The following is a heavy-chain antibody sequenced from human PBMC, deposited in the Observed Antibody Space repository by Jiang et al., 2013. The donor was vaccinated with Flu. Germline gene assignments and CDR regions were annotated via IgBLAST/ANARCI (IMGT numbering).Heavy chain of an antibody. CDR3: ARDWNQYYYDSSGYYLHNDAFDI. D-gene: IGHD3-22*01. CDR1: GFTFSSYW. CDR2: IKQDGSEK. J-gene: IGHJ3*02. Sequence: SGFTFSSYWMSWVRRAPGKGLEWVANIKQDGSEKYYVDSVKGRFTISRDNAKNSLYLQMNSLRAEDTAVYYCARDWNQYYYDSSGYYLHNDAFDIWGQGTMVTVSS. V-gene: IGHV3-7*01.